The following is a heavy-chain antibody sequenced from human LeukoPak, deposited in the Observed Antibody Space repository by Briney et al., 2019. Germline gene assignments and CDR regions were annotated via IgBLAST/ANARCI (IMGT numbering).Heavy chain of an antibody. J-gene: IGHJ4*02. CDR2: INHSGST. CDR1: GGSFSGYY. V-gene: IGHV4-34*01. CDR3: ASSAPHSLFDY. Sequence: PSETLSLTCAVYGGSFSGYYWSWIRQPPGKGLEWIGEINHSGSTNYNPSLKSRVTISVDTSKNQFSLKLSSVTAADTAVYYCASSAPHSLFDYWGQGTLVTVSS. D-gene: IGHD2-15*01.